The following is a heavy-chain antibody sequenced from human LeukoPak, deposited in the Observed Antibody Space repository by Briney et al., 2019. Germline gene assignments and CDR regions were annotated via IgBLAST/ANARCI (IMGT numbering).Heavy chain of an antibody. D-gene: IGHD3-10*01. CDR1: GFSFSSYW. CDR3: ARDGGSGIYGSFDI. J-gene: IGHJ3*02. Sequence: GGSLRLSCVASGFSFSSYWMHWVRQAPGKGLVWVSRINSDGSSTTYADSVKGRFTFSRDNAQNTLYLQMNSLRPEDTAVYYCARDGGSGIYGSFDIWGQGTVITVSS. V-gene: IGHV3-74*03. CDR2: INSDGSST.